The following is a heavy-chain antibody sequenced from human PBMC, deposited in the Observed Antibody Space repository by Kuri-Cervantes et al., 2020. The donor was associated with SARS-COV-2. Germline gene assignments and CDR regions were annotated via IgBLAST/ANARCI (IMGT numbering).Heavy chain of an antibody. D-gene: IGHD5-18*01. CDR2: IIPILGTA. J-gene: IGHJ3*02. CDR1: GGTSSSYA. V-gene: IGHV1-69*04. Sequence: SVKVSCKASGGTSSSYAISWVRQAPGQGLEWMGRIIPILGTANYAQKFQGRVTITADKSTSTAYMELSSLRSEDTAVYYRASRRGYSHGIAVGDAFDIWGQGTMVTVSS. CDR3: ASRRGYSHGIAVGDAFDI.